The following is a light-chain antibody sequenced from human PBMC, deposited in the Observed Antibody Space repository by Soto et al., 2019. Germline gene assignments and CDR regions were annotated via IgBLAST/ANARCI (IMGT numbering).Light chain of an antibody. CDR3: SSYTSSSTGV. J-gene: IGLJ1*01. CDR1: SSDVGGYNY. Sequence: QSALTQPASVSGSPGQSITISCTGTSSDVGGYNYVSWYQQPPGKAPKLMIYEVSNRPSGVSNRFSGSKSGNTASLTISGLQAEDEADYYCSSYTSSSTGVFGTGTKLTVL. CDR2: EVS. V-gene: IGLV2-14*01.